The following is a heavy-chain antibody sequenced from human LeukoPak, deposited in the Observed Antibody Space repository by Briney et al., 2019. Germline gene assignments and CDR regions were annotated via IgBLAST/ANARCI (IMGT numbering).Heavy chain of an antibody. Sequence: GGSLRLSCAASGFTFSSYEMNWVRQAPGKGLEWVSYISSSGSTIYYADSVKSRFTISRDNAKNSLYLQMNSLRAEDTAVYYCARGDTAMVPDYWGQGTLVTVSS. CDR2: ISSSGSTI. CDR1: GFTFSSYE. D-gene: IGHD5-18*01. V-gene: IGHV3-48*03. J-gene: IGHJ4*02. CDR3: ARGDTAMVPDY.